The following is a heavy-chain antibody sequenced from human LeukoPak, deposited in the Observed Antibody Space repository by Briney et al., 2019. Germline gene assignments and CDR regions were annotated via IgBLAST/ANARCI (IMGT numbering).Heavy chain of an antibody. CDR3: ARVVGDNAMACAFDI. D-gene: IGHD4-23*01. Sequence: GGSLRLSCAASGFTFSSYSMNWVRQAPGKGLEWVSAISSSSSYIYYADSVKGRFTISRDNAKNSLYLQMNSLRAEDTAMYYCARVVGDNAMACAFDIWGQGTMVTVSS. CDR1: GFTFSSYS. CDR2: ISSSSSYI. V-gene: IGHV3-21*01. J-gene: IGHJ3*02.